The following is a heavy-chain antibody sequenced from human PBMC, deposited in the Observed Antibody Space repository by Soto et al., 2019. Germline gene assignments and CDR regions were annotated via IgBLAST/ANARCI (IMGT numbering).Heavy chain of an antibody. CDR1: GDSFSSDDYY. V-gene: IGHV4-30-4*01. D-gene: IGHD2-21*02. CDR3: ARVAGVAYCGGDCYHFDY. Sequence: SETLSLTCTVSGDSFSSDDYYWSWIRQPPGKGLEWIGYISYRVDTYYSPSLKSRVTMSIDTSKNQFSLNVSSVTAADTAVYYCARVAGVAYCGGDCYHFDYWGQGTLV. CDR2: ISYRVDT. J-gene: IGHJ4*02.